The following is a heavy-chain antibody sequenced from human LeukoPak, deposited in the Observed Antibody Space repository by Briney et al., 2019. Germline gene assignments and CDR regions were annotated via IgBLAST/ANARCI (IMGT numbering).Heavy chain of an antibody. CDR1: GFTFSSYG. Sequence: GGSLRLSCAASGFTFSSYGMHRVRQAPGKGLEWVAFIRYDGSNKYYADSVKGRFTISRDNSKNTLYLQMNSLRAEDTAVYYCAKDEYSSSSEYFDYWGQGTLVTVSS. CDR3: AKDEYSSSSEYFDY. V-gene: IGHV3-30*02. J-gene: IGHJ4*02. CDR2: IRYDGSNK. D-gene: IGHD6-6*01.